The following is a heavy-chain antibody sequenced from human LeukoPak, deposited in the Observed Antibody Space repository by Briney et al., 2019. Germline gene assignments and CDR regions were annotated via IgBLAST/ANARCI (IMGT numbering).Heavy chain of an antibody. CDR2: ITGSGGST. Sequence: GGSLRLSCAASGFTFSSYAMSWVRQAPGKGLEWVSAITGSGGSTYYADSVKGRFTISRDNSKNTLYLQMNSLRAEDTAVYYCAKGGRYCSSTSCYFSYFDYWGQGTLVTVSS. CDR1: GFTFSSYA. CDR3: AKGGRYCSSTSCYFSYFDY. J-gene: IGHJ4*02. V-gene: IGHV3-23*01. D-gene: IGHD2-2*01.